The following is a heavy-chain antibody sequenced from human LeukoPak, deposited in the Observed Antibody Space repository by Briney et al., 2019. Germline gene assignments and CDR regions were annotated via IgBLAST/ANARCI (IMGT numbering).Heavy chain of an antibody. J-gene: IGHJ4*02. V-gene: IGHV1-69*04. CDR1: GGTFSSYA. CDR2: IIPILGIA. D-gene: IGHD6-6*01. Sequence: SVKVSCKASGGTFSSYAISWVRQAPGQGLEWMGRIIPILGIANYAQKFQGRVTITADKSTSTAYMELSSLRSEDTAVYYCPRGKFGSSSSGAMGYWGQGTLVTVSS. CDR3: PRGKFGSSSSGAMGY.